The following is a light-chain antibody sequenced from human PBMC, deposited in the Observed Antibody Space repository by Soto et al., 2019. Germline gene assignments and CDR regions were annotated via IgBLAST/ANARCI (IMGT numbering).Light chain of an antibody. CDR3: SSYTSSSTRV. J-gene: IGLJ1*01. CDR1: SSDVGGYNY. V-gene: IGLV2-14*01. CDR2: DVS. Sequence: QSALTQPASVSGSPGQSITISCTGTSSDVGGYNYVSWYQQHPGKAPKLMIYDVSNRPSGCSNRFSGSKSGNTASLTISGLQAEDEDDYYCSSYTSSSTRVFGTGTKVTVL.